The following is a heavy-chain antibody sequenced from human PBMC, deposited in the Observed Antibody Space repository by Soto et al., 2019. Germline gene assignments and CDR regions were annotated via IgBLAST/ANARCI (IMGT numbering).Heavy chain of an antibody. CDR3: ARDGYCSGGSCYPAPWAHNWFDP. Sequence: PSVKVSCKASGGTFSSYTISWVRRAPGQGLEWMGRIIPILGIANYAQKFQGRVTITADKSTSTAYMELSSLRSEDTAVYYCARDGYCSGGSCYPAPWAHNWFDPWGHGTLVTVSS. CDR1: GGTFSSYT. V-gene: IGHV1-69*04. J-gene: IGHJ5*02. CDR2: IIPILGIA. D-gene: IGHD2-15*01.